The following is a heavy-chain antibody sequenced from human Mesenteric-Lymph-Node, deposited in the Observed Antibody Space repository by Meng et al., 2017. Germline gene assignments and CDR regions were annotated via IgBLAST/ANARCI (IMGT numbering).Heavy chain of an antibody. V-gene: IGHV3-66*01. CDR1: GFTVSSNY. CDR2: IYSGGST. J-gene: IGHJ4*02. Sequence: GESLKISCAASGFTVSSNYMSWVRQAPGKGLEWVSVIYSGGSTYYADSVKGRFTISRDNAKNSLYLQMSSLRAEDTAVYYRARDPSGGTYFDYWGQGALVTVSS. CDR3: ARDPSGGTYFDY. D-gene: IGHD3-10*01.